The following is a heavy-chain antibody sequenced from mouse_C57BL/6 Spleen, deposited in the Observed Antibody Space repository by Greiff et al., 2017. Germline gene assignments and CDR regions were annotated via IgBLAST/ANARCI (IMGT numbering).Heavy chain of an antibody. CDR2: IGSGSSTI. J-gene: IGHJ4*01. V-gene: IGHV5-17*01. CDR3: ARMDYCNAMDY. CDR1: GFTFSDYG. D-gene: IGHD1-1*01. Sequence: EVKLMESGGGLVKPGGSLTLSCAASGFTFSDYGMHWVRQAPVKGLEWVGYIGSGSSTIYYADTLKGRITMSRDNATNTRFLHMTSLRSEDTAMYYCARMDYCNAMDYWGQGTSVTVSS.